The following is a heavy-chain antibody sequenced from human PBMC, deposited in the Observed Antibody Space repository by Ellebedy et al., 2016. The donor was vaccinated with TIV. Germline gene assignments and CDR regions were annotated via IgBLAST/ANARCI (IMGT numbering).Heavy chain of an antibody. CDR3: ARHRNWGSREFDY. D-gene: IGHD7-27*01. CDR2: IYYSGST. V-gene: IGHV4-39*01. Sequence: PSETLSLTCFVSGVSLSSSTYYWGWIRQPPGKGLEWIGSIYYSGSTYSNPSLKSRLTISLETSQNQFSLNLKSVTVAETAVSYCARHRNWGSREFDYWGQGTLVTVSS. J-gene: IGHJ4*02. CDR1: GVSLSSSTYY.